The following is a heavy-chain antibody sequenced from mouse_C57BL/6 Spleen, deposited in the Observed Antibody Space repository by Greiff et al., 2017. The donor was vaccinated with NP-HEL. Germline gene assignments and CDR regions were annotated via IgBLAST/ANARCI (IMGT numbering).Heavy chain of an antibody. D-gene: IGHD1-1*01. CDR1: GYTFTSYW. CDR3: ARVVATRAMDY. J-gene: IGHJ4*01. V-gene: IGHV1-64*01. Sequence: VQLQQSGAELVKPGASVKLSCKASGYTFTSYWMHWVKQRPGQGLEWIGMIHPNSGSTNYNEKFKSKATLTVDKSSSTAYMQLSILTSEDSAVYYCARVVATRAMDYWGQGTSVTVSS. CDR2: IHPNSGST.